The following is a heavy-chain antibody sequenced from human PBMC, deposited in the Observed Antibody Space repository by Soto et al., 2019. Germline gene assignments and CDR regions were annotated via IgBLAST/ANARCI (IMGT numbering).Heavy chain of an antibody. CDR1: GGSISSYY. Sequence: PSETLSLTCTVSGGSISSYYWSWIRQPPGKGLEWIGYIYYSGSTNYNPSHKSRVTISVDTSRNQFSLKLSSVTAADTAVYYCARDPGIYYYAMDVWGQGTKVTVSS. CDR3: ARDPGIYYYAMDV. V-gene: IGHV4-59*01. D-gene: IGHD3-10*01. CDR2: IYYSGST. J-gene: IGHJ6*02.